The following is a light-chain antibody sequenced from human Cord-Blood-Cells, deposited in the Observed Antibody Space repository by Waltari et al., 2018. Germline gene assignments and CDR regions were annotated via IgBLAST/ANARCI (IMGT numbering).Light chain of an antibody. CDR2: DVS. Sequence: QSALTQPASVSGSPGQSITISCTGTSSDVGGYNYLSWYQQHPGKAPKLMIYDVSKRPSGVSTRFSGSKSGNTASLTISGLQAEDEADYYCSSYTSSSTLVFGGGTKLTVL. CDR3: SSYTSSSTLV. V-gene: IGLV2-14*01. J-gene: IGLJ2*01. CDR1: SSDVGGYNY.